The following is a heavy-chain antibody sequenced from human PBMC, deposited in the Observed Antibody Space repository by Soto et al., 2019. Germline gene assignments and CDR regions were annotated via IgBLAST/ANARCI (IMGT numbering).Heavy chain of an antibody. J-gene: IGHJ6*02. D-gene: IGHD5-12*01. CDR1: GLTVSSKY. CDR2: IYSGGST. Sequence: GWSLRLSCAASGLTVSSKYMSWVRQAPGKGLEWVSVIYSGGSTYYADSVKGRFTISRDNSKNTLYLQMNSLRAEDTAVYYCAGYSGYENYYYYYGMDVWGQGTTVTVSS. CDR3: AGYSGYENYYYYYGMDV. V-gene: IGHV3-53*01.